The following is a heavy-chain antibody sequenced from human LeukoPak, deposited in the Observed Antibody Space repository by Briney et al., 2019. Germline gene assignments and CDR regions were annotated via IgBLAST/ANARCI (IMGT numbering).Heavy chain of an antibody. D-gene: IGHD3-22*01. CDR2: IYYSGST. CDR3: AKGITVMMVAPGY. Sequence: SETLSLTCTVSGGSISSSSYYWGWIRQPPGKGLEWIGSIYYSGSTYYNPSLKSRVTISVDTSKNQFSLKLSSVTAADTAVYYCAKGITVMMVAPGYWGQGTLVTVSS. J-gene: IGHJ4*02. CDR1: GGSISSSSYY. V-gene: IGHV4-39*01.